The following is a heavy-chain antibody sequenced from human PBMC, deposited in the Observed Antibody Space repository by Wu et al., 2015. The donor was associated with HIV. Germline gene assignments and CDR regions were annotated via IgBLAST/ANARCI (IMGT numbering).Heavy chain of an antibody. CDR3: ARAHRAPDYYDSSGYYQDAFDI. CDR1: GDGFTSYA. D-gene: IGHD3-22*01. J-gene: IGHJ3*02. Sequence: QVHLVQFGGEVKKPGSSVKVTCKASGDGFTSYAVSWVRQAPGQGLEWMGWISAYNGNTNYAQKLQGRVTMTTDTSTSTAYMELRSLRSDDTAVYYCARAHRAPDYYDSSGYYQDAFDIWGQGTMVTVSS. V-gene: IGHV1-18*01. CDR2: ISAYNGNT.